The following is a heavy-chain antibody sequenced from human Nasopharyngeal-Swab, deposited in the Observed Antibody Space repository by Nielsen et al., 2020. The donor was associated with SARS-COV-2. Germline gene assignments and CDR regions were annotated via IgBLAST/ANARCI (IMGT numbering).Heavy chain of an antibody. Sequence: ASVKVSCKVSGYTLTVLPIHWVRQAPAKGLEWMGTVVPEDGEPIYAQNFQGRVTMTEDTSTYTAYLELSSLRSEDTAVYYCASEGSGVFGVVIYAFDIWGPGTPVTVSS. CDR3: ASEGSGVFGVVIYAFDI. CDR2: VVPEDGEP. J-gene: IGHJ3*02. D-gene: IGHD3-3*01. CDR1: GYTLTVLP. V-gene: IGHV1-24*01.